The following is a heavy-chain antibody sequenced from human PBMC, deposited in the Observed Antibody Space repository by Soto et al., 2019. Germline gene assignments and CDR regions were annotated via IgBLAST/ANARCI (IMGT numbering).Heavy chain of an antibody. CDR3: AKVEVYSWYAELLLHDY. Sequence: GGSLRLSCAASGVTFSSYAMSWVRQAPGKGLEWVSAISGSGGSTYYADSVKGRFTISRDNSKNTLYLQMNSLRAEDTAVYYCAKVEVYSWYAELLLHDYWGQGTLVTVSS. CDR2: ISGSGGST. J-gene: IGHJ4*02. CDR1: GVTFSSYA. D-gene: IGHD6-13*01. V-gene: IGHV3-23*01.